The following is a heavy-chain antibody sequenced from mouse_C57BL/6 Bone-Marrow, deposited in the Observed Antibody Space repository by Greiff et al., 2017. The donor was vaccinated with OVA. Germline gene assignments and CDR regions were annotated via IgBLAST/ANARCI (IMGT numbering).Heavy chain of an antibody. J-gene: IGHJ2*01. CDR1: GYTFTSYW. CDR3: ARGGGNWDLDY. CDR2: IDPSDSET. V-gene: IGHV1-52*01. D-gene: IGHD4-1*01. Sequence: QVQLKESGAELVRPGSSVKLSCKASGYTFTSYWMHWVKQRPIQGLEWIGNIDPSDSETHYNQKFKDKATLTVDKSSSTAYMQLSSLTSEDSAVYYCARGGGNWDLDYWGQGTTLTVSS.